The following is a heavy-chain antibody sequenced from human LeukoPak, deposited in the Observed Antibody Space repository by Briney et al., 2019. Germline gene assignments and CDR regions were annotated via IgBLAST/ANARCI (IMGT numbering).Heavy chain of an antibody. CDR3: AKGPYSNSYYFDS. D-gene: IGHD6-6*01. CDR1: GFTFSSYA. J-gene: IGHJ4*02. V-gene: IGHV3-23*01. Sequence: PGGSLTLSCADSGFTFSSYAMSWVRQAPGKGLEWGSGINGSSVSTYYSDSVKGRFTISRENSKNTLYLQMNSLRAEDTAVYYCAKGPYSNSYYFDSWGQGTLVTVSS. CDR2: INGSSVST.